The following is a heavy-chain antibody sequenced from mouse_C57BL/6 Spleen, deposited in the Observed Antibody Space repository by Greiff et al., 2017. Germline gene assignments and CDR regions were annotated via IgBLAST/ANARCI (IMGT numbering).Heavy chain of an antibody. D-gene: IGHD2-14*01. J-gene: IGHJ4*01. CDR3: ARGIYRDAMDY. CDR1: GYTFTDYY. CDR2: INPYNGGT. V-gene: IGHV1-19*01. Sequence: VQLQQSGPVLVKPGASVKMSCKASGYTFTDYYMNWVKQSHGKSLEWIGVINPYNGGTSYNQKFKGKATLTVDKSSSTAYMELNSLTSEESAVYYCARGIYRDAMDYWGQGTSVTVSS.